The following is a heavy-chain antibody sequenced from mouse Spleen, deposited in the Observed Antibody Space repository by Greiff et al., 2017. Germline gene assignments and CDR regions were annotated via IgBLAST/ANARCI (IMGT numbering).Heavy chain of an antibody. V-gene: IGHV1-80*01. CDR1: GYAFSSYW. CDR3: ARCGGSSWGYYFDY. J-gene: IGHJ2*01. D-gene: IGHD1-1*01. CDR2: IYPGDGDT. Sequence: QVQLKESGAELVKPGASVKISCKASGYAFSSYWMNWVKQRPGKGLEWIGQIYPGDGDTNYNGKFKGKATLTADKSSSTAYMQLSSLTSEDSAIYYCARCGGSSWGYYFDYWGQGTTLTVSS.